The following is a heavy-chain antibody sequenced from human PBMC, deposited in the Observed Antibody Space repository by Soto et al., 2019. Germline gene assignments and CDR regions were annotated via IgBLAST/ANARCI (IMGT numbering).Heavy chain of an antibody. D-gene: IGHD3-16*01. CDR2: IYPGDSDT. V-gene: IGHV5-51*01. CDR1: GYSFTSYW. Sequence: GESLKISCKGSGYSFTSYWIGWVRQMPGKGLEWMGIIYPGDSDTRYSPSFQGQVTISADKSISAAYLQWSSLKASDTAMYYCARRSVLWLDAFDIWGQGTMVTVSS. CDR3: ARRSVLWLDAFDI. J-gene: IGHJ3*02.